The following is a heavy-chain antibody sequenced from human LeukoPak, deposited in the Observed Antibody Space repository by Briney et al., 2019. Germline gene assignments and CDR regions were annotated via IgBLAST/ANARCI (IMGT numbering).Heavy chain of an antibody. CDR3: ARGRRYFDWYRQRHFDY. CDR1: GGSISSYY. D-gene: IGHD3-9*01. CDR2: IYTSGST. J-gene: IGHJ4*02. Sequence: KPSETLSLTCTVSGGSISSYYWSWIRQPAGKGLEWIGRIYTSGSTNYSPSLKSRVTMSLDTSKNQFSLRLSSVTAADTAVYYCARGRRYFDWYRQRHFDYWGQGTLVTVSS. V-gene: IGHV4-4*07.